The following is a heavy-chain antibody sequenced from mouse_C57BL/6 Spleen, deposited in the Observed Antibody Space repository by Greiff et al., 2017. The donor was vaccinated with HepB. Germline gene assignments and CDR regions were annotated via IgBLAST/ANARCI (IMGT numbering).Heavy chain of an antibody. CDR2: ITNGGGSA. J-gene: IGHJ1*03. D-gene: IGHD1-1*01. Sequence: EVHLVESGGGLVQPGGSLKLSCGASGFTFSDYYMYWVRQTPEKRLEWVAYITNGGGSAHYPDTLKGRFTTSRDDAKNTLYLQMSRLKSEDTAMYYCARGGSSSWYFDVWGTGTTVTVSS. CDR3: ARGGSSSWYFDV. V-gene: IGHV5-12*01. CDR1: GFTFSDYY.